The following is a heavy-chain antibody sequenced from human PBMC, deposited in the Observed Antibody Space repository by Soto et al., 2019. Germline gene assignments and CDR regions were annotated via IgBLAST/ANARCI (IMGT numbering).Heavy chain of an antibody. CDR2: ISAYNGNT. J-gene: IGHJ4*02. V-gene: IGHV1-18*01. CDR3: ARRGPGIGITIFGVEPYSDY. D-gene: IGHD3-3*01. CDR1: GYTFTSYG. Sequence: ASVKVSCKASGYTFTSYGISRVRQAPGQGLEWMGWISAYNGNTNYAQKLQGRVTMTTDTSTSTAYMELRSLRSDDTAVYYCARRGPGIGITIFGVEPYSDYRGQGTLVTVSS.